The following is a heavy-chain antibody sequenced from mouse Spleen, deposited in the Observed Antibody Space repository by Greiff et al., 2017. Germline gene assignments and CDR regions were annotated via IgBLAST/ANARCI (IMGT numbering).Heavy chain of an antibody. CDR1: GYAFSSSW. Sequence: QLQQSGPELVKPGASVKISCKASGYAFSSSWMNWVKQRPGKGLEWIGRIYPGDGDTNYNGKFKGKATLTADKSSSTAYMQLSSLTSEDSAVYFCGSSEAMDYWGQGTSVTVSS. D-gene: IGHD1-1*01. J-gene: IGHJ4*01. CDR2: IYPGDGDT. V-gene: IGHV1-82*01. CDR3: GSSEAMDY.